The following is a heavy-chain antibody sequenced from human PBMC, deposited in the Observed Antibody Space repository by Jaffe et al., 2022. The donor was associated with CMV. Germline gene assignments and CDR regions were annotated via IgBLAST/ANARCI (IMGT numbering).Heavy chain of an antibody. V-gene: IGHV3-49*04. CDR2: IRSKAYGGTT. J-gene: IGHJ6*03. D-gene: IGHD3-22*01. Sequence: EVQLVESGGGLVQPGRSLRLSCTASGFTFGDYAMSWVRQAPGKGLEWVGFIRSKAYGGTTEYAASVKGRFTISRDDSKSIAYLQMNSLKTEDTAVYYCTRDYGYDSSGYSPAWSGYYYYMDVWGKGTTVTVSS. CDR3: TRDYGYDSSGYSPAWSGYYYYMDV. CDR1: GFTFGDYA.